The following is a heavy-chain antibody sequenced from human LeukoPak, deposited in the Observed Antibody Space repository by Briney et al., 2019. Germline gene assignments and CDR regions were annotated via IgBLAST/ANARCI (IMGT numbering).Heavy chain of an antibody. CDR2: ISGSGTYI. Sequence: PGGSLRLSCAASGFTFSSYSMNWVRQAPGKGLEWVSSISGSGTYIYYADSVKGRFTISKDNAKNSLFLQMNSLRVEDTAVYYCASDRGAQWFGELGYFDYWGQGTLVTVSS. D-gene: IGHD3-10*01. CDR3: ASDRGAQWFGELGYFDY. V-gene: IGHV3-21*01. CDR1: GFTFSSYS. J-gene: IGHJ4*02.